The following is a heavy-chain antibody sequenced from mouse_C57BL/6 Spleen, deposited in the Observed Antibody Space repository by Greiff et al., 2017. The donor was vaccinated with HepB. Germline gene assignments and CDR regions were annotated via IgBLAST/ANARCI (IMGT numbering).Heavy chain of an antibody. Sequence: QVQLQQPGAELVMPGASVKLSCKASGYTFTSYWMHWVKQRPGQGLEWIGEIDPSDSYTNYNQKFKGKSTLTVDKSSSTAYMQLSSLTSEDSAVYYCARGGDSSGYVDAMDYWGQGTSVTVSS. CDR3: ARGGDSSGYVDAMDY. CDR2: IDPSDSYT. J-gene: IGHJ4*01. V-gene: IGHV1-69*01. D-gene: IGHD3-2*02. CDR1: GYTFTSYW.